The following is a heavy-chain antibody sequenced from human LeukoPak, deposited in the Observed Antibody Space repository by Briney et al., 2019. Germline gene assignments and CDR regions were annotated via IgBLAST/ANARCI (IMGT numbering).Heavy chain of an antibody. V-gene: IGHV1-8*01. D-gene: IGHD4-11*01. J-gene: IGHJ4*02. Sequence: GASVKVSCKTSGYNFTSYDINWVRQATGQEPEWMGWMNPNSGDTGSVQKFQGRVTMTWNTSVDTAYMELSSLTFEDTAVYFCARASLVDYPTLDFWGQGTLVTVSS. CDR1: GYNFTSYD. CDR2: MNPNSGDT. CDR3: ARASLVDYPTLDF.